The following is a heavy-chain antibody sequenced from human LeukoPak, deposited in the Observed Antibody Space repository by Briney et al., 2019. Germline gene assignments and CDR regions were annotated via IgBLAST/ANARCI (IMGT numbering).Heavy chain of an antibody. Sequence: GASVKVSCKASGYTFTSYGISWVRQAPGQGREGMGWISAYNGNTNYAQKLQGRVTMTTDTSTSTAYMELRSLRSDDTAVYYCARDYLSIAARPGVWFDPWGQGTLVTVSS. J-gene: IGHJ5*02. CDR3: ARDYLSIAARPGVWFDP. V-gene: IGHV1-18*01. D-gene: IGHD6-6*01. CDR1: GYTFTSYG. CDR2: ISAYNGNT.